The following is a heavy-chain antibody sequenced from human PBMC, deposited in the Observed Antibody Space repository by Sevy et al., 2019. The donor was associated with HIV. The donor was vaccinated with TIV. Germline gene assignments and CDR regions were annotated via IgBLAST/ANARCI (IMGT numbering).Heavy chain of an antibody. CDR1: GFTFSSYG. D-gene: IGHD3-22*01. J-gene: IGHJ3*02. Sequence: GGSLRLSCAASGFTFSSYGMSWVRQAPGKGLEWVSAISRSGGRTYYADSVKGRFTISRDNSKNTLYQQMNSLRAEDTAVHYCAKEGLRPYDSSSYYAGPDAFHIWGQGTMVTVSS. CDR3: AKEGLRPYDSSSYYAGPDAFHI. CDR2: ISRSGGRT. V-gene: IGHV3-23*01.